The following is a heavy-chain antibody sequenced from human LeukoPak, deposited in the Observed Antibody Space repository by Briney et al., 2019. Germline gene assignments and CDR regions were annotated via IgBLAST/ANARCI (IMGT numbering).Heavy chain of an antibody. J-gene: IGHJ3*02. Sequence: GGSLRLSCAASGFTFSDYYMSWIRQAPGKGLEWISYLSGSGRTIYYADSVKGRFTTSRGNAKNSLYLQMDSLRAEDTAVYYCARYCSGGDCYDDAFDIWGQGTMVTVSS. V-gene: IGHV3-11*01. CDR1: GFTFSDYY. CDR3: ARYCSGGDCYDDAFDI. D-gene: IGHD2-15*01. CDR2: LSGSGRTI.